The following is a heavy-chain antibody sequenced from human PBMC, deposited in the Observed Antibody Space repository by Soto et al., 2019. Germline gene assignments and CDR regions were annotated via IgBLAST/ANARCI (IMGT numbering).Heavy chain of an antibody. V-gene: IGHV3-11*05. CDR3: ARELDGIDV. CDR2: ITSSGSYT. CDR1: GLTFSDYY. J-gene: IGHJ6*02. Sequence: GGSLRLSCAASGLTFSDYYLSWIRQAPGKGLEWVSYITSSGSYTKYAESVQGRFTISRDNAKNSLYLQMNSLRAEDTAVYYCARELDGIDVWGQGTTVTVSS.